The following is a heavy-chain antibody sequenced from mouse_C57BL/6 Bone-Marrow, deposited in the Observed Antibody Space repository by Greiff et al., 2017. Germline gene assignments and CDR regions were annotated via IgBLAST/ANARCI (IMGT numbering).Heavy chain of an antibody. J-gene: IGHJ4*01. CDR2: INPNNGGT. V-gene: IGHV1-26*01. Sequence: EVQLQQSGPELVKPGASVKISCKASGYTFTDYYMNWVKQSHGKSLEWIGDINPNNGGTSYNQKFKGKATLTVDKSSCTAYMELRSLTSEDAAVYYCAREALTGIAMDYWGQGTSVTVSS. CDR1: GYTFTDYY. CDR3: AREALTGIAMDY. D-gene: IGHD4-1*01.